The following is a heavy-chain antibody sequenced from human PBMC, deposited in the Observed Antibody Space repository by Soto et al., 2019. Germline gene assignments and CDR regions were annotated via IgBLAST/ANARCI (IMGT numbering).Heavy chain of an antibody. Sequence: VASVKVSCKASGYTFTSYGISWVRQAPGQGLEWMGWISAYNGNTNYAQKLQGRVTMTTDTSTSTAYMELRSLRSDDTAVYYCARALGSSGSFVYYYGMDVWGQGTTVTVSS. J-gene: IGHJ6*02. CDR1: GYTFTSYG. CDR3: ARALGSSGSFVYYYGMDV. D-gene: IGHD3-10*01. V-gene: IGHV1-18*04. CDR2: ISAYNGNT.